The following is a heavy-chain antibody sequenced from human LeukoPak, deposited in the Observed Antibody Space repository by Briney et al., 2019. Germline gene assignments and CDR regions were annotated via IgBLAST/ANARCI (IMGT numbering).Heavy chain of an antibody. D-gene: IGHD6-19*01. V-gene: IGHV4-34*01. CDR3: AVAVAGTGSGTNAFDI. CDR1: GGSFSGYY. J-gene: IGHJ3*02. CDR2: INHSGST. Sequence: KPSETLSLTCAVYGGSFSGYYWSWIRQPPGKGLEWIGEINHSGSTNYNPSLKSRVTISVDTSKNHFSLKLSAVTAADTAVYYCAVAVAGTGSGTNAFDIWGQGTMVTVSS.